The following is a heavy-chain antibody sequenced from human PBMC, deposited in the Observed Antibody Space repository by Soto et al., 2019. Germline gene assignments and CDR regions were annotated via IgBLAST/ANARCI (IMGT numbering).Heavy chain of an antibody. V-gene: IGHV2-26*01. CDR2: IFSNDEK. CDR3: ARIDVAAHANVLLDY. J-gene: IGHJ4*02. Sequence: QVTLKESGPVLVKPTETLTLTCTVSGFSLSDTRMGVNWIRQPPGKALEWLAHIFSNDEKSYSTSLKSRLTISKDTSRSQVVLTVTNVGPLDTATYYSARIDVAAHANVLLDYWGQGILVTVSS. D-gene: IGHD6-13*01. CDR1: GFSLSDTRMG.